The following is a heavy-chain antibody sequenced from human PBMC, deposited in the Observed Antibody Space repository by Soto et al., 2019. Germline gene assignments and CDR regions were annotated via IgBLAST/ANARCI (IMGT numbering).Heavy chain of an antibody. V-gene: IGHV4-31*03. CDR1: GGSIISCNYY. CDR3: ARDPSGGSAPDY. J-gene: IGHJ4*02. D-gene: IGHD2-15*01. CDR2: IYHSGST. Sequence: QVQLQESGPGLVKPSQTLSLTCTVSGGSIISCNYYWDWIRQHPGKGLEWLGYIYHSGSTYYNQSLKSRVTISVDTSKTQFSLKLSSVTAADTAVYYCARDPSGGSAPDYWGQGTLVTVSS.